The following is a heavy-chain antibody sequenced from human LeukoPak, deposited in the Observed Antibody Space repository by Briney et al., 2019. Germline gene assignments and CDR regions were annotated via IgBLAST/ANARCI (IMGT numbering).Heavy chain of an antibody. CDR1: GGSINGGGYY. V-gene: IGHV4-31*03. CDR3: ARAILGYYDSSGYYFSVSRFDY. J-gene: IGHJ4*02. D-gene: IGHD3-22*01. Sequence: SETLSLTCTVSGGSINGGGYYWTWIRHHPGKGLEWIGYIYYSGSTFYNPSLKSRVTISVDTSNSQFSLKLSSVTAADTAVYYCARAILGYYDSSGYYFSVSRFDYWGQGTLVTVSS. CDR2: IYYSGST.